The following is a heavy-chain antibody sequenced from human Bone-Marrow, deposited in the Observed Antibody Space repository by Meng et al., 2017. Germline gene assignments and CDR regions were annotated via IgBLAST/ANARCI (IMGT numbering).Heavy chain of an antibody. V-gene: IGHV1-2*06. CDR3: ARLGIRYYYYGMDV. CDR2: INPNSGGT. CDR1: GYTFTSYY. D-gene: IGHD1-14*01. J-gene: IGHJ6*02. Sequence: ASVKVSCKASGYTFTSYYMHWVRQAPGQGLEWMGRINPNSGGTNYAQKFQGRVTMTRDTSISTAYMELSRLRSDDTAVYYCARLGIRYYYYGMDVWGQGTTVTVSS.